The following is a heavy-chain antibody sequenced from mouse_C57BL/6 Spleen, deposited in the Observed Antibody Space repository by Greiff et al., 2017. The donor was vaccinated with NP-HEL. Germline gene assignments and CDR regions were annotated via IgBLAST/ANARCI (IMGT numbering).Heavy chain of an antibody. Sequence: QVQLQQPGAELVKPGASVKLSCKASGYTFTSYWMHWVKQRPGQGLEWIGMIHPNSGSTNYNEKFKSKATLTVDKSSSTAYMQLSSLTSEDSAVYYCARGDYSIYVGFAYWGQGTLVTVSA. CDR1: GYTFTSYW. CDR2: IHPNSGST. D-gene: IGHD2-5*01. J-gene: IGHJ3*01. CDR3: ARGDYSIYVGFAY. V-gene: IGHV1-64*01.